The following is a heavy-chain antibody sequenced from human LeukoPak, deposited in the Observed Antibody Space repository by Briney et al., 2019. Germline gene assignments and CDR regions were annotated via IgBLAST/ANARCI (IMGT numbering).Heavy chain of an antibody. V-gene: IGHV1-69*13. Sequence: SVKDSCKASGGTFISYAISWVRPAPGQGLEWMGGIIPIFGTANYAQKFRGRVTLTAHERPGTAYMGLSSLRYEDTAVYYCPRGGRYYDSSGYYYEAFDIWGQGTMVTVSS. CDR3: PRGGRYYDSSGYYYEAFDI. J-gene: IGHJ3*02. D-gene: IGHD3-22*01. CDR2: IIPIFGTA. CDR1: GGTFISYA.